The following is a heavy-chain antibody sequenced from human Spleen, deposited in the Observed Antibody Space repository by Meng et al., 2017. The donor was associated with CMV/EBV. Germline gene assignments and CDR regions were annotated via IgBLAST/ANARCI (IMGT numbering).Heavy chain of an antibody. Sequence: GSLRLSCSVSGDSVRSGDFSWTWIRQSPRKDLEWIGYIYNSGKTDYNPSLKSRVIMSVDTSKNQFSLKLSSVTAADTAVYYCASVHCSSTSCYLSGYFIRYYFDYWGQGTLVTVSS. D-gene: IGHD2-2*01. CDR2: IYNSGKT. CDR3: ASVHCSSTSCYLSGYFIRYYFDY. CDR1: GDSVRSGDFS. V-gene: IGHV4-61*08. J-gene: IGHJ4*02.